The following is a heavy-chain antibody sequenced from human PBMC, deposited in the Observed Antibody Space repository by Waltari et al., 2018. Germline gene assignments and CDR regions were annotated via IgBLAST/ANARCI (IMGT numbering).Heavy chain of an antibody. V-gene: IGHV3-30*18. D-gene: IGHD3-10*01. Sequence: QVQLVESGGGVVQPGRSLRLSCAASGFTISSYGMHWVRQDPGKGLERVAVISYDGSNKYYADSVKGRFTISRDNSKNTLYLQMNSLRAEDTAVYYCAKEITMVRGVIITWNYYGMDVWGQGTTVTVSS. CDR1: GFTISSYG. J-gene: IGHJ6*02. CDR2: ISYDGSNK. CDR3: AKEITMVRGVIITWNYYGMDV.